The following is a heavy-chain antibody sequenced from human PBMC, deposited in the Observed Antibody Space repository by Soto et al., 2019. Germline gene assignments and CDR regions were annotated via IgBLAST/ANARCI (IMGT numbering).Heavy chain of an antibody. CDR3: ARHGFRKLGAHYYYYMDV. CDR1: GGSISSYY. Sequence: SETLSLTCTVSGGSISSYYWSWIRQPPGKGLEWIGYIYYSGSTNYNPSLKSRVTISVDTSKNQFSLKLSSVTAADTAVYYCARHGFRKLGAHYYYYMDVWGKGTTVTVSS. V-gene: IGHV4-59*08. D-gene: IGHD3-16*01. J-gene: IGHJ6*03. CDR2: IYYSGST.